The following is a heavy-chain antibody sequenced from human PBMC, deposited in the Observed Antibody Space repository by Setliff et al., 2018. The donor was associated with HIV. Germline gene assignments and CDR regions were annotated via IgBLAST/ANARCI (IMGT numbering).Heavy chain of an antibody. Sequence: GASVKVSCKPSGYTFTTYGLSWVRQAPGQGLEWTGWIRAYNGHTKYAQTFQGRVTMTIDTSTNSAYMELRSLRSDDTAVYFCARLGSGWSDSYYYAMDVWGQGTTVTVSS. CDR1: GYTFTTYG. CDR2: IRAYNGHT. V-gene: IGHV1-18*01. D-gene: IGHD6-19*01. CDR3: ARLGSGWSDSYYYAMDV. J-gene: IGHJ6*02.